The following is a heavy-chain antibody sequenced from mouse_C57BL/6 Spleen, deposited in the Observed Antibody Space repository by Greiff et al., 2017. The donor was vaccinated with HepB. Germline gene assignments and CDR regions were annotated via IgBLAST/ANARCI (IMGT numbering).Heavy chain of an antibody. V-gene: IGHV1-22*01. Sequence: EVKLMESGPELVKPGASVKMSCKASGYTFTDYNMHWVKQSHGKSLEWIGYINPNNGGTSYNQKFKGKATLTVNKSSSTAYMELRSLTSEDSAVYYCARGGNWDAWFAYWGQGTLVTVSA. D-gene: IGHD4-1*01. CDR2: INPNNGGT. J-gene: IGHJ3*01. CDR3: ARGGNWDAWFAY. CDR1: GYTFTDYN.